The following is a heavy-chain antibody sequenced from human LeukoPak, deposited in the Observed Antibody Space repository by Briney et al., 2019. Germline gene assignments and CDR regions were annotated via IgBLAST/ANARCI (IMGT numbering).Heavy chain of an antibody. CDR1: GFTFSSYS. V-gene: IGHV3-21*01. D-gene: IGHD5-12*01. CDR3: ARGRNIVPTILTG. CDR2: ISSSSSYI. Sequence: GGSLRLSCAASGFTFSSYSMNWVRQAPGKGLEWVSSISSSSSYIYYADSVKGRFTISRDNAKNSLYLQMNSLRAEDTAVYYCARGRNIVPTILTGWGQGTLVTVSS. J-gene: IGHJ4*02.